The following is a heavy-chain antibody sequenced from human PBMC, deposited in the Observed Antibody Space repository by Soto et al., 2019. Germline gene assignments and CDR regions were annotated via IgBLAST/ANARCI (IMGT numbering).Heavy chain of an antibody. CDR3: AVGWQQLVRWRAFDI. D-gene: IGHD6-13*01. Sequence: SVKVSCKASGFTFTSSAVQWVRQARGQRLEWIGWIVVGSGNTNYAQKFQERVTITRDMSTSTAYMELSSLRSEDTAVYYCAVGWQQLVRWRAFDIWGQGTMVTVSS. J-gene: IGHJ3*02. CDR2: IVVGSGNT. CDR1: GFTFTSSA. V-gene: IGHV1-58*01.